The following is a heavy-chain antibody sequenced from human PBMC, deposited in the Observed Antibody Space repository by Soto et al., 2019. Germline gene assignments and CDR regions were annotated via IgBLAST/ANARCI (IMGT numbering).Heavy chain of an antibody. D-gene: IGHD3-10*01. J-gene: IGHJ4*02. Sequence: SVKVSCKASGGTFSSYAISWVRQAPGQGLEWMGGIIPIFGTANYAQKFQGRVTITADESTSTAYMELSSLRSEDTAVYYCARWDGSGSPYFEYWGQGTLVTVSS. CDR1: GGTFSSYA. CDR3: ARWDGSGSPYFEY. V-gene: IGHV1-69*13. CDR2: IIPIFGTA.